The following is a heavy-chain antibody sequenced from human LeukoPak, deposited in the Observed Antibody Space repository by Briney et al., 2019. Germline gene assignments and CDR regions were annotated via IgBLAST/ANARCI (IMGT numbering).Heavy chain of an antibody. Sequence: GGSLRLSCAASGFTFSSYSMNWVRQAPGKGLEWVSSISSSSYIYYADSVKGRFTISRDNAKNSLYLQMNSLRAEDTAVYYCARDKIYDFWTPGAFDIWGQGTMVTVSS. CDR2: ISSSSYI. D-gene: IGHD3-3*01. J-gene: IGHJ3*02. CDR1: GFTFSSYS. V-gene: IGHV3-21*01. CDR3: ARDKIYDFWTPGAFDI.